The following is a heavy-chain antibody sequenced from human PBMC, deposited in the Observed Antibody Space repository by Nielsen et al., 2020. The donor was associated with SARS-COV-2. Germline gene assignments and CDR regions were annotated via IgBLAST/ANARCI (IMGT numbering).Heavy chain of an antibody. CDR3: AAGWIQLWFWSMDV. V-gene: IGHV1-58*01. J-gene: IGHJ6*02. CDR1: GFTFTSSA. CDR2: IVVGSGNT. D-gene: IGHD5-18*01. Sequence: SVKVSCKASGFTFTSSAVQWVRQARGQRLEWIGWIVVGSGNTNYAQKLQERVTITRDMSTSTAYMELSSLRSEDTAVYYCAAGWIQLWFWSMDVWGQGTTVTVSS.